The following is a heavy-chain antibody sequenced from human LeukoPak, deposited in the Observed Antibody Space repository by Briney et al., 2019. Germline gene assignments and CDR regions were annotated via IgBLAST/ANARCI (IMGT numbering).Heavy chain of an antibody. CDR3: ARASSGIDS. J-gene: IGHJ4*02. CDR1: GYSITSDHY. CDR2: VYHTGST. V-gene: IGHV4-38-2*01. Sequence: SETLSLTCAVFGYSITSDHYWGWVRQPPGKGLEWIATVYHTGSTYYSPSLKSRVTISLDTSKNEFSLKLTSVTAADSAVYYCARASSGIDSWGQGTLVTVSS. D-gene: IGHD6-19*01.